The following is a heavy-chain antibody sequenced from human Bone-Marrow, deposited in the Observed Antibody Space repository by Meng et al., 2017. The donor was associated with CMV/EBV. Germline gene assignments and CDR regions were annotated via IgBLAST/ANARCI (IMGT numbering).Heavy chain of an antibody. Sequence: GGSLRLSCAASGFTFSDYYMSWIRQAPGKGLEWVSYISSSGSTIYYADSVKGRFTISRDNAQNSLYLQMDNLRAEDTAVYYCARDPRNKGFDPWGQGTLVTVSS. CDR2: ISSSGSTI. CDR1: GFTFSDYY. CDR3: ARDPRNKGFDP. V-gene: IGHV3-11*01. J-gene: IGHJ5*02.